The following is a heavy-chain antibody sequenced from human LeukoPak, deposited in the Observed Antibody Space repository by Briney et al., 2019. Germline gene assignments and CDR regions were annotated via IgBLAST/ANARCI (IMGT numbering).Heavy chain of an antibody. CDR2: INPNSGGT. Sequence: ASVKVSCKASGYTFTGYYMHWVRQAPGQGLEWMGWINPNSGGTNYAQKFQGRVTMTRDTSISTAYMELSRLRSDDTAVHYCAREGSAMEAYNWFDPWGQGTLVTVSS. CDR3: AREGSAMEAYNWFDP. J-gene: IGHJ5*02. D-gene: IGHD2-2*01. V-gene: IGHV1-2*02. CDR1: GYTFTGYY.